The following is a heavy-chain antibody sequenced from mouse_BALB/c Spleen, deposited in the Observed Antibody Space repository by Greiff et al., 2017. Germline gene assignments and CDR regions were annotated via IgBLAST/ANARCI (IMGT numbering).Heavy chain of an antibody. D-gene: IGHD1-2*01. J-gene: IGHJ4*01. CDR3: ARDITTATWYAMDY. Sequence: EVKLVESGGGLVQPGGSLRLSCATSGFTFTDYYMSWVRQPPGKALEWLGFIRNKANGYTTEYSASVKGRFTISRDNSQSILYLQMNTLRAEDSATYYCARDITTATWYAMDYWGQGTSVTVSS. CDR1: GFTFTDYY. V-gene: IGHV7-3*02. CDR2: IRNKANGYTT.